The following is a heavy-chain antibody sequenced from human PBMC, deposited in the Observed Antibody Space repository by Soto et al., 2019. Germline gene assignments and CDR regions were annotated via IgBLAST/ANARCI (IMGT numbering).Heavy chain of an antibody. D-gene: IGHD1-26*01. CDR3: ARLSEWELPAPLLV. CDR2: ISSSGSTI. CDR1: GFTFSSYE. Sequence: PGGSLRLSCAASGFTFSSYEMNWVRQAPGKGLEWVSYISSSGSTIYYADSVKGRFTISRDNAKNSLYLQMNSLRAEDTAVYYCARLSEWELPAPLLVWGQGTTVTVPS. J-gene: IGHJ6*02. V-gene: IGHV3-48*03.